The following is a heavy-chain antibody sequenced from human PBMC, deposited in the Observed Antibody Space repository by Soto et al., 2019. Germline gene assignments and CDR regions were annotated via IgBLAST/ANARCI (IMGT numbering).Heavy chain of an antibody. CDR3: AKNGIRSGWYFVDY. D-gene: IGHD6-19*01. J-gene: IGHJ4*02. V-gene: IGHV3-30*18. Sequence: GGSLRLSCATSGFSFSSYGMHWVRQAPGKGLEWVAVISYDGSNEYYADSVKGRFTISRDNSKNTLYLQMHSLRPEDTAVYYCAKNGIRSGWYFVDYWGQGTLVTVSS. CDR2: ISYDGSNE. CDR1: GFSFSSYG.